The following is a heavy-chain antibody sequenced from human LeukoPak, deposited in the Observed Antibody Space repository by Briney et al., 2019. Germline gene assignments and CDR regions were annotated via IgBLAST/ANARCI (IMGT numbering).Heavy chain of an antibody. V-gene: IGHV1-69*05. CDR3: ALHSGSDARAEYFQH. Sequence: SVKVSCKASGGTFSSYAISWVRQAPGQGLEWMGGIIPIFGTANYAQKFQGRVTITTDESTSTAYMELSSLRSEDTAVYYCALHSGSDARAEYFQHWGQGTLVTVSS. CDR1: GGTFSSYA. D-gene: IGHD1-26*01. J-gene: IGHJ1*01. CDR2: IIPIFGTA.